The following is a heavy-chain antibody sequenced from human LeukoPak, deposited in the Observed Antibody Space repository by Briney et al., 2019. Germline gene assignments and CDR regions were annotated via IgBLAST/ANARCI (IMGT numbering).Heavy chain of an antibody. J-gene: IGHJ6*02. CDR1: GFTVSSNY. CDR3: AKELRYSSSWSNYYYYGMDV. Sequence: GGSLRLSCAASGFTVSSNYMSWVRQAPGKGLEWVSVIYSGGSTYYADSVKGRFTISRDNSKNTLYLQMNSLRAEDTAVYYCAKELRYSSSWSNYYYYGMDVWGQGTTVTVSS. CDR2: IYSGGST. D-gene: IGHD6-13*01. V-gene: IGHV3-53*01.